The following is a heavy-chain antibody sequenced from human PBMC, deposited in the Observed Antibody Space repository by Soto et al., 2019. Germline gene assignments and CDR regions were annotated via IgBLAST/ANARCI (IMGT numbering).Heavy chain of an antibody. D-gene: IGHD2-15*01. J-gene: IGHJ4*02. V-gene: IGHV4-34*01. CDR2: INHSGST. CDR1: GGSFSGYY. Sequence: QVQLQQWGAGLLKPSETLSLTCAVYGGSFSGYYWSWIRQPPGKGLEWIGEINHSGSTNYNPSLKSRVTLSVETSKNQFSLKLSSVTAADTAVYYCARVRVAQRSPVDYWGQGTLVTVSS. CDR3: ARVRVAQRSPVDY.